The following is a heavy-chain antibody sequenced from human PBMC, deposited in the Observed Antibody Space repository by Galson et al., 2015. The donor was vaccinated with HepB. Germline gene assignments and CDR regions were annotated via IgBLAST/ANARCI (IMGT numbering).Heavy chain of an antibody. J-gene: IGHJ4*02. Sequence: SLRLSCAASRFTFSASAIHWVRQAFGKGPEWVGLIKSKASNYATSYVPSLKGRFTISRDDSKNMAYLHMKSLKTEDTAVYYCIRLGDLSGYSSRWGQGTLVTVSS. V-gene: IGHV3-73*01. CDR3: IRLGDLSGYSSR. D-gene: IGHD6-13*01. CDR2: IKSKASNYAT. CDR1: RFTFSASA.